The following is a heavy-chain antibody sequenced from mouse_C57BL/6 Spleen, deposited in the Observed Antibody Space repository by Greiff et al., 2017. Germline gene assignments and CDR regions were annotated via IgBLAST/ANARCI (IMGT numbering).Heavy chain of an antibody. J-gene: IGHJ3*01. V-gene: IGHV2-6*01. CDR1: GFSLTSYG. CDR2: IWGVGST. Sequence: VQGVESGPGLVAPSQSLSITCTVSGFSLTSYGVDWVRQSPGKGLEWLGVIWGVGSTNYNSALKSRLSISKDNSKSQVFLKMNSLQTDDTAMYYCASDGGNSLFAYWGQGTLVTVSA. CDR3: ASDGGNSLFAY. D-gene: IGHD2-1*01.